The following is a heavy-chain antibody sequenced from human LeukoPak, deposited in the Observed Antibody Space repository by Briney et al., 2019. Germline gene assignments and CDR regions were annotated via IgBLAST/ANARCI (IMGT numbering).Heavy chain of an antibody. D-gene: IGHD3-10*01. CDR1: GYTFTSYD. CDR3: ARALDYYGSGSYLNHMAV. J-gene: IGHJ6*03. Sequence: ASVKVSCKASGYTFTSYDINWVRQATGQGLEWMGWMNPNSGNTGYAQKFQGRVTMTRNTSISTAYMELSSLRSEDTAVYYCARALDYYGSGSYLNHMAVCGKGTTVTISS. V-gene: IGHV1-8*02. CDR2: MNPNSGNT.